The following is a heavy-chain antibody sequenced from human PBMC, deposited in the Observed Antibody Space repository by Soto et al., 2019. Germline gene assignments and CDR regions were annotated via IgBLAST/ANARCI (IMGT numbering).Heavy chain of an antibody. CDR1: GFTFSSYA. D-gene: IGHD3-22*01. CDR2: ISSSSSYI. CDR3: ASLYYYDSSGFIQY. V-gene: IGHV3-21*01. J-gene: IGHJ4*02. Sequence: GGSLRLSCAASGFTFSSYAMSWVRQAPGKGLEWVSSISSSSSYIYYADSVKGRFTISRDNAKNSLYLQMNSLRAEDTAVYYCASLYYYDSSGFIQYWGQGTLVTVSS.